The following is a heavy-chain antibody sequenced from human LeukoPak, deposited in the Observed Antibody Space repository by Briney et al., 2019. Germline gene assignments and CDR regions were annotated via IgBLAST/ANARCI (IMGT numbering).Heavy chain of an antibody. D-gene: IGHD6-19*01. CDR3: AREYGSGWYDY. Sequence: GGSLRLSCAASGFTFSSYIMNWVRQAPGKGLEWVSSISSSSSYIYYADSVKGRFTISRDNAKNSLYLLMNSLTVEDTAVYYCAREYGSGWYDYWGQGTLVTVSS. V-gene: IGHV3-21*01. J-gene: IGHJ4*02. CDR2: ISSSSSYI. CDR1: GFTFSSYI.